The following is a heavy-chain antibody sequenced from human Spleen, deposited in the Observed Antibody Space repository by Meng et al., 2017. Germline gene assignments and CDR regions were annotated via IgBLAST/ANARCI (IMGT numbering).Heavy chain of an antibody. J-gene: IGHJ4*02. D-gene: IGHD5-12*01. CDR3: ARGGDIVATITLDY. Sequence: QLQQWGAGLLKPSETLSLTCAVYGGSFSGYYWSWIRQPPGKGLEWIGEINHSGSTNYNPSLKSRVTISVDTSKNQFSLKLSSVTAADTAVYYCARGGDIVATITLDYWGQGTLVTVSS. CDR2: INHSGST. V-gene: IGHV4-34*01. CDR1: GGSFSGYY.